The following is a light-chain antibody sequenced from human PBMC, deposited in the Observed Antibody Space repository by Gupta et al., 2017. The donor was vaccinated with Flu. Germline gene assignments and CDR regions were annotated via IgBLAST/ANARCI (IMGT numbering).Light chain of an antibody. Sequence: YVSWYQKKAARAPVFMMYDVTERPSGVSWRFSGSRSGTTVSVTICGVQAEDEADYYCHSSVTSGSSVFGSGTKVTVL. J-gene: IGLJ1*01. CDR2: DVT. V-gene: IGLV3-25*03. CDR3: HSSVTSGSSV. CDR1: Y.